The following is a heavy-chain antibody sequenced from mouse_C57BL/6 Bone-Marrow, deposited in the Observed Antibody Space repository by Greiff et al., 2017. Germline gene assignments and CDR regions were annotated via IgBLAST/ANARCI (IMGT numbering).Heavy chain of an antibody. CDR3: ARGDYYSNYPYYFDY. CDR1: GYAFTNYL. J-gene: IGHJ2*01. CDR2: INPGSGGT. Sequence: VQLQQSGAELVRPGTSVKVSCKASGYAFTNYLIEWVKQRPGQGLEWIGVINPGSGGTNYNEKLKGKATLTADKSSSTAYMQLSSLTSEDSAVYFCARGDYYSNYPYYFDYWGQGTTLTVSS. V-gene: IGHV1-54*01. D-gene: IGHD2-5*01.